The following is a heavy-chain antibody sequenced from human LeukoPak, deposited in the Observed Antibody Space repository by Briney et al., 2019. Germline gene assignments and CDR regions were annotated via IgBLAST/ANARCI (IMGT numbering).Heavy chain of an antibody. CDR1: GVSISSSY. J-gene: IGHJ3*02. Sequence: SETLSLTCTVSGVSISSSYWSWIRQPPGKRLEWIGYIYYNGNTNSNPSLKSRVTISADMSKNQFSLKLSSVTAADTAVYYCVRGNYDNRGYSNAFDIWGQGAMVTVSS. V-gene: IGHV4-59*01. CDR2: IYYNGNT. D-gene: IGHD3-22*01. CDR3: VRGNYDNRGYSNAFDI.